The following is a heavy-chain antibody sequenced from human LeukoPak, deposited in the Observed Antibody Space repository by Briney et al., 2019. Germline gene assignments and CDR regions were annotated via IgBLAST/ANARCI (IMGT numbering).Heavy chain of an antibody. J-gene: IGHJ4*02. CDR3: AKGVDSSGWGVGY. Sequence: GGSLRLSCAASGFTFSSYGMHWVSQAPGKGLEWVAVISYDGSNKYYADSVKGRFTISRDNSKNTLYLQMNSLRAEDTAVYYCAKGVDSSGWGVGYWGQGTLVTVSS. V-gene: IGHV3-30*18. D-gene: IGHD6-19*01. CDR2: ISYDGSNK. CDR1: GFTFSSYG.